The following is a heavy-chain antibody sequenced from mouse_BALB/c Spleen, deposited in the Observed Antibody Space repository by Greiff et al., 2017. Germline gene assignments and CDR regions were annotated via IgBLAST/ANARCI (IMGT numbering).Heavy chain of an antibody. V-gene: IGHV1S130*01. CDR2: IHPNSGNT. J-gene: IGHJ4*01. D-gene: IGHD2-4*01. CDR1: GYTFTSSW. Sequence: QVQLQQSGSVLVRPGASVKLSCKASGYTFTSSWMHWAKQRPGQGLEWIGEIHPNSGNTNYNEKFKGKATLTVDTSSSTAYVDLSSLTSEDSAVYYCARDYPPYYWGQGTSVTVSS. CDR3: ARDYPPYY.